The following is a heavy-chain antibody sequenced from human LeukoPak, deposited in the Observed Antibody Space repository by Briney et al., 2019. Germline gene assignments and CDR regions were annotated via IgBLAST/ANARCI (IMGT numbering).Heavy chain of an antibody. CDR3: AKDRHHSGSYAADIDY. CDR2: VSGGDGST. CDR1: GFAFSSYA. D-gene: IGHD1-26*01. J-gene: IGHJ4*02. Sequence: WGSLRLSCAASGFAFSSYAMSWVRQAPGKGREWVSAVSGGDGSTYYADSVKGRFTISRDNSKNTLYLQMNSLRAEDTAVYYCAKDRHHSGSYAADIDYWGQGTLVTVSS. V-gene: IGHV3-23*01.